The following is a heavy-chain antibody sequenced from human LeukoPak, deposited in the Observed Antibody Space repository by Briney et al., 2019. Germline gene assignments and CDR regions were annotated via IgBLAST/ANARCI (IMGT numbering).Heavy chain of an antibody. CDR3: ARDRRALEWLPRPSHYYYGMDV. V-gene: IGHV3-66*01. J-gene: IGHJ6*02. D-gene: IGHD3-3*01. CDR1: GFTVSSNY. CDR2: IYSGGST. Sequence: GGSLRLSCAASGFTVSSNYMSWVRQAPGKGLEWVSVIYSGGSTYYADSVKGRFTISRDNSKNTLYLQMNSLRAEDTAVYYCARDRRALEWLPRPSHYYYGMDVWGQGTTVTVSS.